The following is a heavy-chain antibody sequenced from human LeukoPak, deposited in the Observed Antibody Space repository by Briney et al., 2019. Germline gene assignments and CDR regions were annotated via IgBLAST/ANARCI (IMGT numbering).Heavy chain of an antibody. Sequence: PGGSLRLSCAASGFTFSSYWMSWVRQVPGKGLEWVANIKQDGSEKYYVDSVKGRVTISRDNAKNSLYLQMNSLRAEDTAVYYCARDLPSHYYDSSGYYEYYFDYWGQGTLVTVSS. CDR3: ARDLPSHYYDSSGYYEYYFDY. CDR2: IKQDGSEK. V-gene: IGHV3-7*04. CDR1: GFTFSSYW. D-gene: IGHD3-22*01. J-gene: IGHJ4*02.